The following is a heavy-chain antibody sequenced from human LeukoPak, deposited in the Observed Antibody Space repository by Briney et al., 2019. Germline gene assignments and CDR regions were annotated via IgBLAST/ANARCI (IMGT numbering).Heavy chain of an antibody. D-gene: IGHD3-10*01. V-gene: IGHV1-18*01. CDR3: ARDHTIKVRGVIITSSGPDVAFDI. CDR2: ISAYNGNT. CDR1: GYTFTSYG. Sequence: ASVKVSCKASGYTFTSYGISWVRQAPGQGLEWMGWISAYNGNTNYAQKLQGRVTMTTDTSTSTAYMELRSLRSDDTAVYYCARDHTIKVRGVIITSSGPDVAFDIWGQGTMVTVSS. J-gene: IGHJ3*02.